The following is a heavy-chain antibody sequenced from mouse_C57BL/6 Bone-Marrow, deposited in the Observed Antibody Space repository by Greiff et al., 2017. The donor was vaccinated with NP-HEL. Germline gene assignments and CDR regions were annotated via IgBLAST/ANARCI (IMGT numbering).Heavy chain of an antibody. Sequence: EVKLMESGGGLVKPGGSLKLSCAASGFTFSDYGMHWVRQAPEKGLEWVAYISSGSSTIYYADTVKGRSTISRDNAKNTLFLQMTSLRSEDTAMYYCASFITTVPVDYWGQGTTLTVSA. J-gene: IGHJ2*01. V-gene: IGHV5-17*01. CDR3: ASFITTVPVDY. CDR2: ISSGSSTI. CDR1: GFTFSDYG. D-gene: IGHD1-1*01.